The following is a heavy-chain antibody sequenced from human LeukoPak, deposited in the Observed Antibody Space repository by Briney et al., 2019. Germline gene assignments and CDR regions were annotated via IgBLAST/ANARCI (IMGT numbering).Heavy chain of an antibody. Sequence: GGSLRLSCAASGFIFSHYGMHWVRQAPGKGLEWAAVIWSDGTNRYYADSVKGRFSINRDDSQKRVFLQMNSLRAEDTAVYYCARDAQRGFDYSNSLQYWGQGALVTVSS. V-gene: IGHV3-33*01. J-gene: IGHJ4*02. CDR2: IWSDGTNR. CDR1: GFIFSHYG. D-gene: IGHD4-11*01. CDR3: ARDAQRGFDYSNSLQY.